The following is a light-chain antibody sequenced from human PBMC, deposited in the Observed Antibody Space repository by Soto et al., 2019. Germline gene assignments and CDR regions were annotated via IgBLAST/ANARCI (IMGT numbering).Light chain of an antibody. V-gene: IGKV1-9*01. CDR2: AAS. CDR1: QGISSY. CDR3: QQLNSYTLT. Sequence: IQLTQSPSSLSASVGDRVTITCRASQGISSYLAWYQQKPGKAPKLLIYAASTLQSGVPSRFSGSGSGTDFTLTISSLQPEDFATYYCQQLNSYTLTFGGGTTVDIX. J-gene: IGKJ4*01.